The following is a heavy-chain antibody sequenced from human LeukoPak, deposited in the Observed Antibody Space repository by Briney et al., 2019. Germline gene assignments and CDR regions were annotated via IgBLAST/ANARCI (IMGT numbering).Heavy chain of an antibody. CDR1: GYSIISGYY. CDR2: IYHSGST. V-gene: IGHV4-38-2*02. CDR3: ARWGSGLCCRWFDH. Sequence: SETLSLTCTVSGYSIISGYYWGWIRQPPGKGLGWTGIIYHSGSTYYNPSLKSRVTISVDTSKNQFSLKLSSVTAADTAVYYCARWGSGLCCRWFDHWGQGTLVTVSS. D-gene: IGHD6-19*01. J-gene: IGHJ5*02.